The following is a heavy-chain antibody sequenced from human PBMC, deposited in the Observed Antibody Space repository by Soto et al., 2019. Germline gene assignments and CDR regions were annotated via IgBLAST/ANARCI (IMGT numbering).Heavy chain of an antibody. CDR3: ARDQPGYSYGYGLGY. Sequence: PGGSLRLSCAASGFTFSSYSMNWVRQAPGKGLEWVSSITSSSSYISYADSVKGRFTISRDNAKNSLYLQMNSLRAEDTAVYYCARDQPGYSYGYGLGYWGQGTLVTV. CDR1: GFTFSSYS. V-gene: IGHV3-21*01. CDR2: ITSSSSYI. J-gene: IGHJ4*02. D-gene: IGHD5-18*01.